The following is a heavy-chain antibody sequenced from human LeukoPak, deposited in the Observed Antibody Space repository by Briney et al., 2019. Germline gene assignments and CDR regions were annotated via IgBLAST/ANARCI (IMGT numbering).Heavy chain of an antibody. J-gene: IGHJ4*02. CDR1: GFIVTVNY. CDR3: ARDGGSGWSSAFLDH. Sequence: PGGSLRLSCAASGFIVTVNYMSWVRQAPGKGLEWVSVIYSGGDTDYADSVKGRFTISRDNSKNTLYLQMSSLRAEDTAVYYRARDGGSGWSSAFLDHWGQGTLVTVSS. D-gene: IGHD6-19*01. V-gene: IGHV3-53*01. CDR2: IYSGGDT.